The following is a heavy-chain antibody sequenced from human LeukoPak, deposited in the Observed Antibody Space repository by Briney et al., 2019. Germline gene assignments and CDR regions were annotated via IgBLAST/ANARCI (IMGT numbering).Heavy chain of an antibody. J-gene: IGHJ6*03. CDR1: GYTFTDYY. CDR2: INPNSGGA. CDR3: ARSEKTYCGGVCDNYHMDV. V-gene: IGHV1-2*02. D-gene: IGHD2-21*02. Sequence: ASVTVSCKASGYTFTDYYMHWVRQAPGQGLEWMGWINPNSGGANYAQKFQGRVTMTRDTSISTAYMELSRLRSDDTAVYYCARSEKTYCGGVCDNYHMDVWGKGTTVTVSS.